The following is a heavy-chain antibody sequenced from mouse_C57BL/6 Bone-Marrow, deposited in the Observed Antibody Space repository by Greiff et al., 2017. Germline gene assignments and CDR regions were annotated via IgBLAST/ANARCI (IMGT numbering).Heavy chain of an antibody. CDR1: GYTFTSYW. Sequence: QVQLKQSGAELVKPGASVKLSCKASGYTFTSYWMHWVKQRPGQGLEWIGMIHPNSGSTNYNEKFKSKATLTVDKSSSTAYMQLSSLTSADSAVYYCARSKRRIERFAYWGQGTLVTVSA. V-gene: IGHV1-64*01. J-gene: IGHJ3*01. CDR3: ARSKRRIERFAY. CDR2: IHPNSGST.